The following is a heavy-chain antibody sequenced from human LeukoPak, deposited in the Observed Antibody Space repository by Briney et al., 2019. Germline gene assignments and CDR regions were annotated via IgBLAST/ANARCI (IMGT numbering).Heavy chain of an antibody. Sequence: SVKVSRKASGGTFSSYAISWVRQAPGQGLKWMEGIIPIFGTANYAQKFQGRVTITADESTSTAYMELSSLRSEDTAVYYCASPLALYSSSWYRNDAFDIWGQGTMVTVSS. CDR3: ASPLALYSSSWYRNDAFDI. CDR2: IIPIFGTA. D-gene: IGHD6-13*01. V-gene: IGHV1-69*13. J-gene: IGHJ3*02. CDR1: GGTFSSYA.